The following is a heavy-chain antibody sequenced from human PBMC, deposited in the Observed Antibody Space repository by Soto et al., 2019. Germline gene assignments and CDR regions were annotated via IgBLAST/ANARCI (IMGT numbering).Heavy chain of an antibody. V-gene: IGHV3-53*01. CDR3: ARGDFWSGYYPYYYYGMDV. CDR1: GFTVSSNY. Sequence: GGSLRLSRAASGFTVSSNYMSWVRQAPGKGLEWVSVIYSGGSTYYADSVKGRFTISRDNSKNTLYLQMNSLRAEDTAVYYCARGDFWSGYYPYYYYGMDVWGQGTTVTVSS. J-gene: IGHJ6*02. D-gene: IGHD3-3*01. CDR2: IYSGGST.